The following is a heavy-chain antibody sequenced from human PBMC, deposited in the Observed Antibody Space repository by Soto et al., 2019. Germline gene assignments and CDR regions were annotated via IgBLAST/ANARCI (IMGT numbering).Heavy chain of an antibody. CDR3: ARAPTYYDILTGYPPDY. Sequence: ASVKVSCKASGYTFTSYAMHWVRQAPGQRLEWMGWINAGNGNTKYSQKFQGRVTITRDTSASTAYMELSSLRSEDTAVYYCARAPTYYDILTGYPPDYWGQGTLVTVSS. J-gene: IGHJ4*02. CDR2: INAGNGNT. CDR1: GYTFTSYA. D-gene: IGHD3-9*01. V-gene: IGHV1-3*01.